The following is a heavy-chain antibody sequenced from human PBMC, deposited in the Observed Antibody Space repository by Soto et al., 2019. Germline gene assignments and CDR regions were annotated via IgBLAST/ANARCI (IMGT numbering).Heavy chain of an antibody. D-gene: IGHD3-22*01. Sequence: LRLSCAASGFTFDKYALTWVRQAPGKGLEWVAGINRNGGSKGYADSVKGQFTISRDNAKSSLYLQMNNLRAEDTAFYFCARATQSYYDTSGYYSYVHWGQG. J-gene: IGHJ1*01. CDR3: ARATQSYYDTSGYYSYVH. V-gene: IGHV3-20*04. CDR1: GFTFDKYA. CDR2: INRNGGSK.